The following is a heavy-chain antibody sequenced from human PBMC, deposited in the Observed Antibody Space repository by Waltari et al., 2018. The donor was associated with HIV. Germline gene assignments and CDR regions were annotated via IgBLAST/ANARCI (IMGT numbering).Heavy chain of an antibody. D-gene: IGHD6-19*01. CDR1: GFSFGDYS. CDR3: TKAVAGFYYFDY. V-gene: IGHV3-49*04. Sequence: EVQLVESGGGLVQPGRSLRLSCAASGFSFGDYSMSWVRQAPGKGLEGVGFIRSKTYGGTTEYAASVKGRFTISRDESKSIAYLQMNSLKTEDTAVYYCTKAVAGFYYFDYWGQGTQVTVSS. CDR2: IRSKTYGGTT. J-gene: IGHJ4*02.